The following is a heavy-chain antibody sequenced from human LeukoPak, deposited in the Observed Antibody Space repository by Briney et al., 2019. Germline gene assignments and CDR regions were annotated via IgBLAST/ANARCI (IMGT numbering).Heavy chain of an antibody. J-gene: IGHJ4*02. Sequence: PGGSLRLSCAASGSTFSRSAMNWVRQAPGKGLEWVSSFSASGGTTYYADSVKGRFTISRDNSKTTLSVQMNSLRAEDTAVYYCAKANYSGSYYFDSWGQGTLVTVSS. CDR1: GSTFSRSA. CDR3: AKANYSGSYYFDS. CDR2: FSASGGTT. V-gene: IGHV3-23*01. D-gene: IGHD1-26*01.